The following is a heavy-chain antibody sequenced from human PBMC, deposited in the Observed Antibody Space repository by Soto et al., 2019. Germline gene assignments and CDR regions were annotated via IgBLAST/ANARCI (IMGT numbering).Heavy chain of an antibody. D-gene: IGHD6-13*01. Sequence: SETLSLTCTVSGGSISSYYWSWIRQPPGKGLEWIGYIYYSGSTNYNPSLKSRVTISVDTSKNQFSLKLSSVTAADTAVYYCARHEDPSGSWYEGIWFDPWGQGTLVTVSS. CDR3: ARHEDPSGSWYEGIWFDP. V-gene: IGHV4-59*08. J-gene: IGHJ5*02. CDR1: GGSISSYY. CDR2: IYYSGST.